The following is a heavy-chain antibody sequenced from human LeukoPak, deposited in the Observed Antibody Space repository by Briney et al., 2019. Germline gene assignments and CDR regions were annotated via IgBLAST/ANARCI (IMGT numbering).Heavy chain of an antibody. Sequence: GGSLRLPCAASGFTFSSYAMSWVRQAPGKGLEWVSAISGSGGSTYYADSVKGRFTISRDNSKNTLYLQMNSLRAEDTAVYYCAKANLGYCSGGSCYSGPSGMDVWGQGTTVTVSS. CDR1: GFTFSSYA. D-gene: IGHD2-15*01. V-gene: IGHV3-23*01. J-gene: IGHJ6*02. CDR2: ISGSGGST. CDR3: AKANLGYCSGGSCYSGPSGMDV.